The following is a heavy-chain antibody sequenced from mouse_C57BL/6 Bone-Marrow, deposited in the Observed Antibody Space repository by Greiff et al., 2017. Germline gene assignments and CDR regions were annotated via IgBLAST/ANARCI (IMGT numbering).Heavy chain of an antibody. CDR3: TPNLLLRAGDAMDY. CDR1: GYTFTSYW. V-gene: IGHV1-64*01. D-gene: IGHD1-1*01. CDR2: IHPNSGST. J-gene: IGHJ4*01. Sequence: VQLQQPGAELVKPGASVKLSCKASGYTFTSYWMHWVKQRPGQGLEWIGMIHPNSGSTNYNEKFKSKATLSVDTSSNTAYLLLSSLTSEDTAVYYCTPNLLLRAGDAMDYWGQGTSVTVSS.